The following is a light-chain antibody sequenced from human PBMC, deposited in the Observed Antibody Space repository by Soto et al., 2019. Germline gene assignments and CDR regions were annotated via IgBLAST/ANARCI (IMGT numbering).Light chain of an antibody. CDR1: QSVSSN. CDR2: GAS. J-gene: IGKJ3*01. V-gene: IGKV3-15*01. CDR3: EQYTNWPFT. Sequence: EILMKQYKATLSVSPGERVTLSCRASQSVSSNLAWYQQKPGQAPRLLIYGASTRATGIPARFSGSGSGTEFTLTISSLQSEDFAVYYCEQYTNWPFTFGPGTKVDN.